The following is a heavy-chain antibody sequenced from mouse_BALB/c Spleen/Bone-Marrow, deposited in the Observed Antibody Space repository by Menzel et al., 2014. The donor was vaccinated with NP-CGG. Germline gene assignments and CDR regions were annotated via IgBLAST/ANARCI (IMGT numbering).Heavy chain of an antibody. D-gene: IGHD1-1*01. Sequence: LVESGGGLVQPGGSLRLSCATSGFTFTDYYMNWVRQPPGKALEWLGFIRNKANGYTTEFSASVKGRFTISRDNSQSILYLQMNTLRAEDSATYYCARDIGGITLDYWGQGTALTVSS. CDR2: IRNKANGYTT. V-gene: IGHV7-3*02. J-gene: IGHJ2*01. CDR3: ARDIGGITLDY. CDR1: GFTFTDYY.